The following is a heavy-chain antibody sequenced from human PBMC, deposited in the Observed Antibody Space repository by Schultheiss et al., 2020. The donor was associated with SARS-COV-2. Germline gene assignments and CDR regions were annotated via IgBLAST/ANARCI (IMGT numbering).Heavy chain of an antibody. Sequence: SETLSLTCTVSGGSISSSSYYWGWIRQPPGKGLEWIGSIYTSGSTNYNPSLKSRVTMSVDTSKNQFSLKLSSVTAADTAVYYCARSTKNYDSSGYQTDYFDYWGQGTLVTVSS. CDR2: IYTSGST. J-gene: IGHJ4*02. V-gene: IGHV4-39*07. D-gene: IGHD3-22*01. CDR1: GGSISSSSYY. CDR3: ARSTKNYDSSGYQTDYFDY.